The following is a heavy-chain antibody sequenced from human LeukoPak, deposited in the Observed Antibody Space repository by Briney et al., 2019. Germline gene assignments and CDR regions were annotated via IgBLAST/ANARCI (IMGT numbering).Heavy chain of an antibody. CDR3: ARLHVVPAAIRGPGDGSGSFSPCYYYYMDV. CDR1: GYTFTSYD. Sequence: ASVKVSCKASGYTFTSYDINWVRQATGQGLEWMGWMNPNSGNTGYAQKFQGRVTMTRNTSISTAYMELSSLRSEDTAVYYCARLHVVPAAIRGPGDGSGSFSPCYYYYMDVWGKGTTVTVSS. V-gene: IGHV1-8*01. D-gene: IGHD2-2*02. CDR2: MNPNSGNT. J-gene: IGHJ6*03.